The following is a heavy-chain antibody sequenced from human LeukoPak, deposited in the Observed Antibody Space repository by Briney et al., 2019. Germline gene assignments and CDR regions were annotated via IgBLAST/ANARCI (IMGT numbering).Heavy chain of an antibody. CDR1: GFTFSIYA. J-gene: IGHJ4*02. Sequence: GGSLRLSCAASGFTFSIYAMHWVRQAPGRGLEWVAVISYDGSNKYYADSVKGRFTISRDNSKNTLYLQMNSLRAEDTAVYYCARDPLVRGVIPYYFDYWGQGTLVTVSS. D-gene: IGHD3-10*01. V-gene: IGHV3-30-3*01. CDR3: ARDPLVRGVIPYYFDY. CDR2: ISYDGSNK.